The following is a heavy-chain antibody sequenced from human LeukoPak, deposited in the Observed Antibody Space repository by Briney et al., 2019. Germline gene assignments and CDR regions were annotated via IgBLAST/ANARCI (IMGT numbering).Heavy chain of an antibody. Sequence: GESLKISCQRSGSTFTSYWIGWVRQLPGKGLEWMGIIYPGDSDTRYSPSFQGQVTMSVDKSINTAYLQWSSLKASDTAMYYCARRQGCSSTACPPDSWGQGTLVTVSS. CDR3: ARRQGCSSTACPPDS. CDR1: GSTFTSYW. D-gene: IGHD2-2*01. J-gene: IGHJ4*02. CDR2: IYPGDSDT. V-gene: IGHV5-51*01.